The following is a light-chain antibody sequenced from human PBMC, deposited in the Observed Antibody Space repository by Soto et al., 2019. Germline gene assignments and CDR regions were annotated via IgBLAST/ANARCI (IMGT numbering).Light chain of an antibody. CDR3: NSYTSSSTYV. V-gene: IGLV2-14*03. J-gene: IGLJ1*01. CDR2: DVS. Sequence: QSPLTQPASVSGSPGQSITISCTGTSSDVGGYNYVSWYQQHPGKAPKLMIYDVSDRPSGVSNRFSGSKSGNTASLTISGIQAEDEADYYCNSYTSSSTYVFGTGTKLTVL. CDR1: SSDVGGYNY.